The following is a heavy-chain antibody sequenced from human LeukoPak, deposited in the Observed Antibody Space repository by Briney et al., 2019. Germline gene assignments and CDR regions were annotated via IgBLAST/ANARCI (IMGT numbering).Heavy chain of an antibody. CDR3: ARLGYCSGGSCWPFDY. CDR1: GGSISSGSYY. J-gene: IGHJ4*02. V-gene: IGHV4-61*02. CDR2: IYTSGST. Sequence: PSQTLSLTCTVSGGSISSGSYYWSWIRQPAGKGLEWIGRIYTSGSTNYNPSLKSRVTISVDTSKNQFSLKLSSVTAADTAVYYCARLGYCSGGSCWPFDYWGQGTLVTVSS. D-gene: IGHD2-15*01.